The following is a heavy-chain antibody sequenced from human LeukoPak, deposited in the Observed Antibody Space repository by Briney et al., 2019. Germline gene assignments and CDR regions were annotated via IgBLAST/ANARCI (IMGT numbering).Heavy chain of an antibody. CDR1: GFTFSSYA. V-gene: IGHV3-23*01. CDR3: AKDAKPYYYDSSGYYYAGAFDI. Sequence: GGSLRLSCAASGFTFSSYAMSWVRQAPGKGLEWVSAISGSGGSTYYADSVKGRFTISRDNSKNMLHLQMNSLRAEDTAVYYCAKDAKPYYYDSSGYYYAGAFDIWGQGTMVTVSS. D-gene: IGHD3-22*01. CDR2: ISGSGGST. J-gene: IGHJ3*02.